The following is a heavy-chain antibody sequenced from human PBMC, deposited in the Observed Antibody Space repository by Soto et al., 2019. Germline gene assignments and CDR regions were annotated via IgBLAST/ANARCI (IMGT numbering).Heavy chain of an antibody. Sequence: QVQLVESGGGVVQPGGSLRLSCAVSGFTFSSHGMHWVRQAPGKGLQWVAVIWSDGSHKYYADSLKGRFTISRDNSKNILYLQVNSLRAEDTGVYYCARDYSSYWYGLDNWGQGTLVTVSS. V-gene: IGHV3-33*01. CDR3: ARDYSSYWYGLDN. CDR1: GFTFSSHG. CDR2: IWSDGSHK. D-gene: IGHD6-13*01. J-gene: IGHJ4*02.